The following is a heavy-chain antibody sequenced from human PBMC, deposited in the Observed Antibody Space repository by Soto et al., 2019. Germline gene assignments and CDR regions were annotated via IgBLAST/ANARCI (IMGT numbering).Heavy chain of an antibody. CDR3: TTGDTSLGMDV. CDR2: IKSKAGGGTT. Sequence: ELQLVESGGGLVKPGGSLRLSCAASGFTFSNAWMSWVRQAPGKGLEWVGRIKSKAGGGTTDYAAPVKGRFTISRDDSQYTLYLLMNNLKTEDKGGHYQTTGDTSLGMDVWGQGTTVTVSS. J-gene: IGHJ6*02. V-gene: IGHV3-15*01. D-gene: IGHD5-18*01. CDR1: GFTFSNAW.